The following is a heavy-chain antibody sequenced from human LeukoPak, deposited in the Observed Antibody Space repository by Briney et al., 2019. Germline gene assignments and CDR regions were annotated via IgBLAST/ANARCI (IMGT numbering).Heavy chain of an antibody. CDR1: GFTFGDYA. CDR3: AREDSGSGSYYNVADYFDY. D-gene: IGHD3-10*01. Sequence: GRSLRLSCTASGFTFGDYAMSWFRQAPGKGLEWVGFIRSKAYGGTTEYAASVKGRFTISRDDSKSIAYLQMNSLKTEDTAVYYCAREDSGSGSYYNVADYFDYWGQGTLVTVSS. CDR2: IRSKAYGGTT. J-gene: IGHJ4*02. V-gene: IGHV3-49*03.